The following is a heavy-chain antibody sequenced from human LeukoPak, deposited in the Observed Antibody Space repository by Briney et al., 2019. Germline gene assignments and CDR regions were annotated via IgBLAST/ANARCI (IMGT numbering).Heavy chain of an antibody. CDR3: ARDSKPGTYYYDSSGYIDH. V-gene: IGHV3-11*01. CDR2: ISTSGGTI. CDR1: GFTFNDYF. D-gene: IGHD3-22*01. J-gene: IGHJ4*02. Sequence: GGSLRLSCAASGFTFNDYFMSWIRQAPGKGLEWLSYISTSGGTIYYADSVKGRFTISRDNAKNSLYLQMNSLRAEDTAVYYCARDSKPGTYYYDSSGYIDHWGQGTLVTVSS.